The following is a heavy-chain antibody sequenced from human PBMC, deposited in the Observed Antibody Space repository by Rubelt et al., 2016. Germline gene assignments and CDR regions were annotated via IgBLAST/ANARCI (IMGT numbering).Heavy chain of an antibody. J-gene: IGHJ4*02. V-gene: IGHV4-39*02. CDR2: IYYSGNT. Sequence: VKPSETLSLTCTVSGGSISSSSYYWGWIRQPPGKGLEWIGSIYYSGNTYYNPSLKSRVTISVDTSKNHFSLKLSSVTAADTAVYYCWRLLAMIYFDYWGQGILVTVSS. D-gene: IGHD5-12*01. CDR3: WRLLAMIYFDY. CDR1: GGSISSSSYY.